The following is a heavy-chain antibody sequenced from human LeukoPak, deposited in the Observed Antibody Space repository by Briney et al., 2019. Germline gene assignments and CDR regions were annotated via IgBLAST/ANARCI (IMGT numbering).Heavy chain of an antibody. CDR1: GFIFNNYG. D-gene: IGHD4-17*01. CDR3: VTAPYGDYYYYMDV. J-gene: IGHJ6*03. V-gene: IGHV3-23*01. Sequence: GGSLRLSCVASGFIFNNYGMSWVRQVPGKGLEWVSSVRVDGHTTFYADSVKGRFTISRDNSKNTLYLQMNSLRAEDTAVYYCVTAPYGDYYYYMDVWGKGTTVTISS. CDR2: VRVDGHTT.